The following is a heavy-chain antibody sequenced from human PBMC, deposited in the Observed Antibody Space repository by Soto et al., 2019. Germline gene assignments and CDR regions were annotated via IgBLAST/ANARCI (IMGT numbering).Heavy chain of an antibody. Sequence: PGGSLRLSCAASGFTFSSYEMNWVRQAPGKGLEWVSYISSSGSTIYYADSVKGRFTISRDNAKNSLYLQMNSLRAEDTAVYYCARGGSSSFEDYYYYGMDVWGQGTTVTVSS. CDR2: ISSSGSTI. D-gene: IGHD6-6*01. CDR3: ARGGSSSFEDYYYYGMDV. V-gene: IGHV3-48*03. CDR1: GFTFSSYE. J-gene: IGHJ6*02.